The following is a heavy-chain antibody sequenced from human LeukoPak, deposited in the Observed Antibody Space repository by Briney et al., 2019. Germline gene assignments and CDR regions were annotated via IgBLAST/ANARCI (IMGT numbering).Heavy chain of an antibody. CDR2: IKPDGSYT. J-gene: IGHJ5*02. CDR3: AGRSSGYIDT. V-gene: IGHV3-74*01. Sequence: ALLRLCSAASGITFSYCWMHCVRQVPGKGLVWVSRIKPDGSYTTYADSVEGRFTISRDNAKNTLYLQINSLRPEDTAVYYCAGRSSGYIDTWGQGTLVTVSS. CDR1: GITFSYCW. D-gene: IGHD6-25*01.